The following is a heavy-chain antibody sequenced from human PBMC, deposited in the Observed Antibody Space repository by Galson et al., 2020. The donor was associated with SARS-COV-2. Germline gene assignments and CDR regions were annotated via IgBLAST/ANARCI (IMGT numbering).Heavy chain of an antibody. V-gene: IGHV4-39*07. CDR2: IYSSAST. CDR1: GGSISSSSYY. Sequence: SETLSLTCTVSGGSISSSSYYWGWNRQPPGKGLEWIGSIYSSASTYYNPSLKSRVTISVDTSKNQFSLKLSSVTAADTAVYYCASASVYGSNYSSFWGQGALVTVS. D-gene: IGHD2-8*01. CDR3: ASASVYGSNYSSF. J-gene: IGHJ4*02.